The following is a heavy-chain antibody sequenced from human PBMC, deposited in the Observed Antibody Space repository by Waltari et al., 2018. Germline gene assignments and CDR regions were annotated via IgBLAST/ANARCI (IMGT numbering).Heavy chain of an antibody. V-gene: IGHV4-38-2*01. CDR3: ARLTVAGSSGWYPYYFDY. CDR1: GYSISSGYY. CDR2: IYHSGST. D-gene: IGHD6-19*01. J-gene: IGHJ4*02. Sequence: QGQLQASGPGLVKPSETLSLTCAVSGYSISSGYYGGWIRQPTGRGLEWMGSIYHSGSTDYNPALQRRVTIVVDTSKNQFSLKLSSVTAADTAVYYCARLTVAGSSGWYPYYFDYWGQGTLVIVSS.